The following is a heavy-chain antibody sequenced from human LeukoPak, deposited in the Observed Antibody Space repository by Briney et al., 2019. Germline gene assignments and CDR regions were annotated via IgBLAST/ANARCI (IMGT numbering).Heavy chain of an antibody. V-gene: IGHV4-59*11. Sequence: SETLSLTCTVSGGSISNHYWSWIRQPPGKGLEWIGYVFNGGSTSYNPSLKSRVTMSIDTSRDQFSLRLSSVTAADTAIYYCASRPAGSTWYGVFDYWSRGTLVTVSS. CDR3: ASRPAGSTWYGVFDY. CDR2: VFNGGST. D-gene: IGHD6-13*01. CDR1: GGSISNHY. J-gene: IGHJ4*02.